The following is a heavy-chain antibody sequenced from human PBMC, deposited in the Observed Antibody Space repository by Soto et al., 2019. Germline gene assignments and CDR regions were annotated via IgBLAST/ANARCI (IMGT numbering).Heavy chain of an antibody. CDR1: GDSVSSNSAA. D-gene: IGHD3-3*01. CDR2: TYYRSKWYN. Sequence: SQTLSLTCAISGDSVSSNSAAWNWIRHSPSRGLEWLGRTYYRSKWYNDYAVSVKSRITINPDTSKNQFSLQLNSVTPEDTAVYYCARGVGDVLWTGSWSDFRGQGTLVTGSS. V-gene: IGHV6-1*01. CDR3: ARGVGDVLWTGSWSDF. J-gene: IGHJ5*01.